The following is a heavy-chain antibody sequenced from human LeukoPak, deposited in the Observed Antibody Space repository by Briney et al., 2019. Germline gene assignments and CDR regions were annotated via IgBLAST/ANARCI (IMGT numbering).Heavy chain of an antibody. J-gene: IGHJ1*01. V-gene: IGHV3-66*04. Sequence: PGGSLRLSCAASGFTVSSNYLSWVRQAPGKGLEWVSVIYSGGSTYYADSVKGRFTISRDNSKNTLYLQMNSLRAEDTAVYYCARPTGSTSLSSSFQHWGQGTLVTVSS. D-gene: IGHD1-7*01. CDR2: IYSGGST. CDR3: ARPTGSTSLSSSFQH. CDR1: GFTVSSNY.